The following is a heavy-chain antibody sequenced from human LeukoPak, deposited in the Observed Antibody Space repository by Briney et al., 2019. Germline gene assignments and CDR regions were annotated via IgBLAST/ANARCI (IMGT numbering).Heavy chain of an antibody. CDR2: IKQDGSEK. CDR1: GFTFSNAW. Sequence: PGGSLRLSCAASGFTFSNAWMTWVRQAPGKGLEWVANIKQDGSEKYYVDSVKGRFTISRDNAKNSLYLQMNSLRAEDTAVYYCARDTGGWYGRAFDYWGQGTLVTVSS. D-gene: IGHD6-19*01. V-gene: IGHV3-7*03. CDR3: ARDTGGWYGRAFDY. J-gene: IGHJ4*02.